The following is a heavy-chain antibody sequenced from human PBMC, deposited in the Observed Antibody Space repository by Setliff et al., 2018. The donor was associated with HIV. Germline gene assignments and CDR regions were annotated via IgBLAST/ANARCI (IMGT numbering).Heavy chain of an antibody. J-gene: IGHJ6*02. CDR2: IYYSGST. CDR1: GGSISSSSYY. CDR3: ASHSQFLECPTDYYYGMDV. D-gene: IGHD3-3*01. V-gene: IGHV4-39*07. Sequence: SETLSLTCTVSGGSISSSSYYWGWIRQPPGKGLEWIGSIYYSGSTYYNPSLKSRVTISVDTSKNQFSLKLSSVTAADTAVYYCASHSQFLECPTDYYYGMDVWGQGTTVTVSS.